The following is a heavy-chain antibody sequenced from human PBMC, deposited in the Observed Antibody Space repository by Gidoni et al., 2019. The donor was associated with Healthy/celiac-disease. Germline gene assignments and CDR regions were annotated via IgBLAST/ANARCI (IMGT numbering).Heavy chain of an antibody. V-gene: IGHV4-61*02. CDR1: GGSISSGSYY. CDR2: IYTSGST. J-gene: IGHJ4*02. D-gene: IGHD3-22*01. CDR3: ARESDYYDSSGYGH. Sequence: QVQLQESGPGLVKPSQTLSLTCTVPGGSISSGSYYWSWIRQPAGKGLEWIGRIYTSGSTNYNPSLKSRVTISVDTSKNQFSLKLSSVTAADTAVYYCARESDYYDSSGYGHWGQGTLVTVSS.